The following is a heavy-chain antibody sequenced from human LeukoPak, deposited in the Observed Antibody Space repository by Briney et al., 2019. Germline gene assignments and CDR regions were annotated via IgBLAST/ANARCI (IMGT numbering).Heavy chain of an antibody. D-gene: IGHD2-15*01. CDR3: ARDDCRGGSCYARWFDP. V-gene: IGHV3-7*01. CDR2: IKQDGSEK. J-gene: IGHJ5*02. CDR1: GFTLSSYW. Sequence: GGSLRLSCAASGFTLSSYWMSWVRQAPGKGLEWVANIKQDGSEKYYVDSVKGRFTISRDNGKNSLYLQMNSLRAEDTAMYYCARDDCRGGSCYARWFDPWGQGTLVTVSS.